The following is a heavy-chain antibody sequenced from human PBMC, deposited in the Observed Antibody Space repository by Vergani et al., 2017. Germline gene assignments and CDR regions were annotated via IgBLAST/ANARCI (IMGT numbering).Heavy chain of an antibody. D-gene: IGHD4-23*01. J-gene: IGHJ4*02. Sequence: QVQLVESGGGVVQPGRSLRLSCAASGFTFSSYGMHWVRQAPGKGLEWVAVISYDGSNKYYADSVKGRFTISRDNSKNTLYLQMNSLRAEDTAVYYCARGYGGNLGIFDYWGQGTLVTVSS. CDR3: ARGYGGNLGIFDY. CDR2: ISYDGSNK. CDR1: GFTFSSYG. V-gene: IGHV3-30*03.